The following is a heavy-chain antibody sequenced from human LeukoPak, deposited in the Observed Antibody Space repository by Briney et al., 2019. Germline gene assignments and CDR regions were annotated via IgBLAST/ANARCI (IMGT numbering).Heavy chain of an antibody. CDR2: FYPEDGET. CDR3: ATDSPITTSGDYYYMDV. D-gene: IGHD3-22*01. V-gene: IGHV1-24*01. J-gene: IGHJ6*03. CDR1: GYTLTELS. Sequence: ASAKVSCKVSGYTLTELSMHWVRQAPGKGGGWMVDFYPEDGETIYAQKLQGRVIITEETSTDTSYMDLSSGRSEDPAVYYCATDSPITTSGDYYYMDVWGKGTTVTVSS.